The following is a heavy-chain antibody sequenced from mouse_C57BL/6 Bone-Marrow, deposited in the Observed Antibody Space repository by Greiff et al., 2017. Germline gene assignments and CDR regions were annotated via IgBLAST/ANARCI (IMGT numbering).Heavy chain of an antibody. CDR1: GFTFSDYY. V-gene: IGHV5-16*01. CDR3: AREEGYFDD. Sequence: EVKLVESEGGLVQPGSSMKLSCTASGFTFSDYYMAWVRQVPEKGLEWVANINYDGSSTYYLDSLKSRFIISRDNAKNILYLQMSSLKSEDTATYYCAREEGYFDDWGQGTTLTVSS. CDR2: INYDGSST. J-gene: IGHJ2*01.